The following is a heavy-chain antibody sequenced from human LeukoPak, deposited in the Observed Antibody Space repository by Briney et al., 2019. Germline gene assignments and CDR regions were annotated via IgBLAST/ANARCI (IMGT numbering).Heavy chain of an antibody. D-gene: IGHD3-22*01. Sequence: GGSLRLSCAASGFTFDDYAMHWVRQAPGKGLEWVSGISWNSGSIGYADSVKGRFTISRDNAKNSLYLQMNSLRAEDTALYYCAKEDYDSSGFDYWGQGTLVTVSS. CDR1: GFTFDDYA. V-gene: IGHV3-9*01. J-gene: IGHJ4*02. CDR3: AKEDYDSSGFDY. CDR2: ISWNSGSI.